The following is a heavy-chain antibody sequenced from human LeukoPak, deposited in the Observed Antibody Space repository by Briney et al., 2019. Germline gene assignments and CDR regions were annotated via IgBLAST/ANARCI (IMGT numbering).Heavy chain of an antibody. Sequence: GASVKVSCKASGYTFTSYGISWVRPAPGQGLGWMGWFSAYNGNTNYAQKLQGRVTMTTDTSTSTAYMELRSLRSDDTAVYYCARDTPELRYFDWSTDYWGQGTLVTVSS. CDR1: GYTFTSYG. CDR2: FSAYNGNT. J-gene: IGHJ4*02. CDR3: ARDTPELRYFDWSTDY. V-gene: IGHV1-18*01. D-gene: IGHD3-9*01.